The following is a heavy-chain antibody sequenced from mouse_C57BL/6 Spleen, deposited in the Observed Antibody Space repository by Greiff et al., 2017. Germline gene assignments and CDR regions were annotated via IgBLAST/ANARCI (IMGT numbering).Heavy chain of an antibody. CDR2: IHPNGGST. J-gene: IGHJ2*01. CDR1: GYTFTSYW. CDR3: ARGTTVVATGDY. D-gene: IGHD1-1*01. V-gene: IGHV1-64*01. Sequence: VQLQQPGAELVKPGASVKLSCKASGYTFTSYWMHWVKQRPGQGLEWIGMIHPNGGSTNYNEKFKSKATLTVDKSSSTAYMQLSSLTSEDSAVYYCARGTTVVATGDYWGQGTTLTVSS.